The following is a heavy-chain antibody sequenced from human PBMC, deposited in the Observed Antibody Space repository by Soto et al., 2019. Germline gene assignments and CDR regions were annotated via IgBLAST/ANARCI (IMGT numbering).Heavy chain of an antibody. CDR2: ISAYNGDT. J-gene: IGHJ6*02. Sequence: ASVKVSCKASGYTFTNHGISWMRQAPGQGLEWMGWISAYNGDTKYAQNFQGRVTMTTDSSTSTAYMELRSLRSDDTAVYYCAGSGYYHNSGMDVWGQGTTVTVSS. CDR3: AGSGYYHNSGMDV. V-gene: IGHV1-18*01. CDR1: GYTFTNHG. D-gene: IGHD3-22*01.